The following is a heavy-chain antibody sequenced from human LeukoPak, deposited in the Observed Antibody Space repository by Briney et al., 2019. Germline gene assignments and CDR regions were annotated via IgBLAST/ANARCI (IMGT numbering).Heavy chain of an antibody. V-gene: IGHV1-18*01. CDR2: ISAYNGNT. D-gene: IGHD3-22*01. J-gene: IGHJ4*02. CDR3: ARVGTYYYDSSGYYPGAGFDY. CDR1: GYTFTSYG. Sequence: ASVKVSCKASGYTFTSYGISWVRQAPGQGLEWMGWISAYNGNTNYAQKLQGRVTMTTDTSTSTAYMELRSLRSDDTAVYYCARVGTYYYDSSGYYPGAGFDYWGQGILVTVSS.